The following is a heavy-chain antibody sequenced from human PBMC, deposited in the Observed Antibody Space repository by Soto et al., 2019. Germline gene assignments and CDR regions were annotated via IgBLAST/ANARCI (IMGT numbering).Heavy chain of an antibody. D-gene: IGHD3-10*01. CDR2: INYAGST. J-gene: IGHJ4*02. Sequence: SETLSLTCTVSGDSISGFYWSWIRQPPGKGLEWIGYINYAGSTYYSPSLQSRVTISLDSSKNQFSLILTSVTAADTAVYFCARLRRNYFDNWGQGTLVTVSS. V-gene: IGHV4-59*01. CDR3: ARLRRNYFDN. CDR1: GDSISGFY.